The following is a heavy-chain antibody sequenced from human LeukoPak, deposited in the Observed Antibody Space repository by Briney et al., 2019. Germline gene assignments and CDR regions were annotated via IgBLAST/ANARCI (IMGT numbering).Heavy chain of an antibody. Sequence: GGSLRLSCAASGFTFSNYWMHWVRQAPGKGLEWVSRINSDGSSTDYADSVKGRFTISRDNAKNTLYLQMNSLRAEDTAVYYCARHSGSYSLYFDYWGQGTLVTVSS. D-gene: IGHD1-26*01. J-gene: IGHJ4*02. CDR1: GFTFSNYW. CDR3: ARHSGSYSLYFDY. V-gene: IGHV3-74*01. CDR2: INSDGSST.